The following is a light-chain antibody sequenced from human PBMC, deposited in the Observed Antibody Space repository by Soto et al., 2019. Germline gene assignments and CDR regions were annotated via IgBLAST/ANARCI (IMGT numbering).Light chain of an antibody. CDR1: SSDIGAYIY. V-gene: IGLV2-8*01. CDR3: SSYAGSNNFV. CDR2: EVS. J-gene: IGLJ1*01. Sequence: QSVLTQPPSASGSPGQSVTISCTGTSSDIGAYIYVSWYQQHPGKAPKLMISEVSRRPSGVPERFSGSKSGNTASLTVSGLQADDEANYYCSSYAGSNNFVFGPGTKVTVL.